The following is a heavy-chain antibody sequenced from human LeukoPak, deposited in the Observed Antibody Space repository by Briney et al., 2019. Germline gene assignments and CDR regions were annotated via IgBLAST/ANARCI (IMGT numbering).Heavy chain of an antibody. CDR3: ARYGFSTVWQGGWHAFDI. CDR2: INPTTGDT. J-gene: IGHJ3*02. D-gene: IGHD6-13*01. CDR1: GYTFTSYY. Sequence: GASVKVSCKASGYTFTSYYMHWVRQAPGQGLEWMGIINPTTGDTTYAQKFQGRLTMTRDMFTSTVYMELSSLISEDTAVFYCARYGFSTVWQGGWHAFDIWGQGTVVTVSS. V-gene: IGHV1-46*01.